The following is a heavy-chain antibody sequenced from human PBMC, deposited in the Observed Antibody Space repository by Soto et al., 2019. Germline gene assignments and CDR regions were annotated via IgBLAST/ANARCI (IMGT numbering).Heavy chain of an antibody. V-gene: IGHV5-51*01. D-gene: IGHD3-16*01. CDR1: GYTFSSYW. Sequence: GESLKLSCKGSGYTFSSYWSAWVRQIPEKGLEWMGVIYPGDSDTRYSPSFQGQVTISADKSISTAYLQWSSLKASDTAMYYCARRDYSGGYGMDVWGQGTTVTVSS. J-gene: IGHJ6*02. CDR3: ARRDYSGGYGMDV. CDR2: IYPGDSDT.